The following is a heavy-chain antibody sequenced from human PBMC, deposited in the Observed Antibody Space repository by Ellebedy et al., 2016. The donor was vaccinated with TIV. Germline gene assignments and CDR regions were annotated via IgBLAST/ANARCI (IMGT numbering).Heavy chain of an antibody. J-gene: IGHJ2*01. V-gene: IGHV1-24*01. Sequence: AASVKVSCKASGYTLTELSIHWVRQAPGKGLEWMGGFYPEDGETIYAQKVQGRVTMTEDTSTDTAYMELSSLRSEDTAVYYCVTDLEDGNYVRCFDLWGRGTLVTVSS. CDR1: GYTLTELS. CDR2: FYPEDGET. CDR3: VTDLEDGNYVRCFDL. D-gene: IGHD3-16*01.